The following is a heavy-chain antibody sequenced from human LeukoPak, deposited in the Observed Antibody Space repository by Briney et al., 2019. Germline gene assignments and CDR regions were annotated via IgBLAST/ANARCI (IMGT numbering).Heavy chain of an antibody. D-gene: IGHD6-13*01. CDR3: ARRSRGAAAGTAWFDP. CDR1: GGXISSYY. Sequence: PSETLSLTCTVSGGXISSYYCSWIRQPPGKGLEWIGYIYYSGSTNYNPSLKSRVTISVDTSKNQFSLKLSSVTAADTAVYYCARRSRGAAAGTAWFDPWGQGTLVTVSS. J-gene: IGHJ5*02. V-gene: IGHV4-59*08. CDR2: IYYSGST.